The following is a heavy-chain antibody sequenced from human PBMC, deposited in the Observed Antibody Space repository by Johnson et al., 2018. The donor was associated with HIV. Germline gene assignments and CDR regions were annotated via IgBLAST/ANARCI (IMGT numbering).Heavy chain of an antibody. CDR3: ARGSGSSIAARGAFDI. CDR1: EFTFDGYD. J-gene: IGHJ3*02. V-gene: IGHV3-20*04. CDR2: INWNGGST. D-gene: IGHD6-6*01. Sequence: VQLVESGGGLVQPGGSLRLSCAASEFTFDGYDMSWVRQAPGKGLEWVSGINWNGGSTVYADSVKGRFTISRDNAKKSLFLQMNSMKAEDTAFYYCARGSGSSIAARGAFDIWGQGTVVTVSS.